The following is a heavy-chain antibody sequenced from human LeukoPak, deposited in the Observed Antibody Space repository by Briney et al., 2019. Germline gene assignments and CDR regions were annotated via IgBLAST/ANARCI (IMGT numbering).Heavy chain of an antibody. J-gene: IGHJ4*02. CDR2: IIPILGIA. CDR3: ARDRNGGNLVDY. D-gene: IGHD4-23*01. Sequence: SVKVSCKASGGTFSSYTISWVRQAPGQGLEWMGRIIPILGIANYAQKFQGRVTITADKSTSTAYTELSSLRSGDTAVYYCARDRNGGNLVDYWGQGTLVTVSS. CDR1: GGTFSSYT. V-gene: IGHV1-69*04.